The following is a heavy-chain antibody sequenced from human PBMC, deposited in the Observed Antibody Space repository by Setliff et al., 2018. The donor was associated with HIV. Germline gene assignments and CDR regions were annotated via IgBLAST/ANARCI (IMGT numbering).Heavy chain of an antibody. CDR2: INHSGTT. Sequence: KPSETLSLTCAVYGGSFSGYYWTWIRQPPGKGLEWIGEINHSGTTNHNPSLKSRVAMSVDMSKYQFSLKLTSVTAADTAVYYCARGVVVVPAAREHYYYMDVWGKGTTVTVSS. D-gene: IGHD2-2*01. J-gene: IGHJ6*03. CDR1: GGSFSGYY. V-gene: IGHV4-34*01. CDR3: ARGVVVVPAAREHYYYMDV.